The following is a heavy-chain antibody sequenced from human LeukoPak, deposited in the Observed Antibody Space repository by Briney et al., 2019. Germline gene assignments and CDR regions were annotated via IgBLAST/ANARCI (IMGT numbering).Heavy chain of an antibody. J-gene: IGHJ4*02. Sequence: ASVKVSCKASGVTFSSYAISWVRQAPGQGLEWMGGIIPIFGTANYAQKFQGRVTITADESTSTAYMELSSLRSEDTAVYYCASKGRLGYCSSTSCYTLDYWGQGTLVTVSS. V-gene: IGHV1-69*13. D-gene: IGHD2-2*02. CDR1: GVTFSSYA. CDR3: ASKGRLGYCSSTSCYTLDY. CDR2: IIPIFGTA.